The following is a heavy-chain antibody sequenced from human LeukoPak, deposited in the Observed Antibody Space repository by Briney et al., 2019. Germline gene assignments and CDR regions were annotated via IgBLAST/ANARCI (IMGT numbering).Heavy chain of an antibody. D-gene: IGHD2-2*01. Sequence: SETLSLTCTVSGGSISSSSYYWGWLRQPPGKGLEWIGSIYYSGSTYYNPSLKSRVTISVNTSKNQFSLKLSSVTAADTAVYYCARHEPGLVVVPAAISNYWGQGTLVTVSS. J-gene: IGHJ4*02. CDR1: GGSISSSSYY. V-gene: IGHV4-39*01. CDR3: ARHEPGLVVVPAAISNY. CDR2: IYYSGST.